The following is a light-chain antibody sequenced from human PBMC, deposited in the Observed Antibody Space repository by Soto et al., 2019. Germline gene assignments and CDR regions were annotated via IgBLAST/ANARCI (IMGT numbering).Light chain of an antibody. CDR3: QQYNSYSQST. J-gene: IGKJ2*01. CDR1: QSISSW. V-gene: IGKV1-5*03. CDR2: KAS. Sequence: DIQMTQSPSTLSASVGDRVTITCRASQSISSWLAWYQQKPGKAPKLLIYKASSLESGVPSRFNGSGSGTEFTLTISSLQPDDFATYYCQQYNSYSQSTFGQGTKLEIK.